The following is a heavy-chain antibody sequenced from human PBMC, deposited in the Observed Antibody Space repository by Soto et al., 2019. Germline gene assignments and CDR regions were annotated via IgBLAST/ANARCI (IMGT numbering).Heavy chain of an antibody. D-gene: IGHD2-21*02. CDR1: GFSLCNAIMG. CDR3: VQRQNYCGGVCYSGFDY. Sequence: SGPTLVNPTETLTLTCSVSGFSLCNAIMGVSWIRQPPGKALEWLALIYWDDDKRYSPSLKSRLTITKDTSKNQVVLTMTNMDPVETDKYYCVQRQNYCGGVCYSGFDYWCQANLVTVS. V-gene: IGHV2-5*02. J-gene: IGHJ4*02. CDR2: IYWDDDK.